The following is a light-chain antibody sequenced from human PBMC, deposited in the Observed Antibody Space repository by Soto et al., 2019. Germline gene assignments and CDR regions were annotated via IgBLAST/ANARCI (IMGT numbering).Light chain of an antibody. CDR3: QSYDSSLIRF. J-gene: IGLJ1*01. Sequence: QSVLTQPPSVSGAPGQRITISCTGSGSNIGAGYDVHWYRQLPGTAPKLLLYGDNNRPSGVPDRFSGSKSGTSASLAITGLQAEDEADYYCQSYDSSLIRFFGTGTKLNVL. V-gene: IGLV1-40*01. CDR2: GDN. CDR1: GSNIGAGYD.